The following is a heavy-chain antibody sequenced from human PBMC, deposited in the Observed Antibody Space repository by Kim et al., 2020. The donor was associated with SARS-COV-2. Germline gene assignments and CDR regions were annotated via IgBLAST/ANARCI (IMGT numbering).Heavy chain of an antibody. V-gene: IGHV3-23*01. D-gene: IGHD3-9*01. J-gene: IGHJ5*02. Sequence: KYYADSVKGRFTISRDNSKDTLYLQMNSLRAEDTAVYYCASTLGMPGFDPWGQGTLVTVSS. CDR2: K. CDR3: ASTLGMPGFDP.